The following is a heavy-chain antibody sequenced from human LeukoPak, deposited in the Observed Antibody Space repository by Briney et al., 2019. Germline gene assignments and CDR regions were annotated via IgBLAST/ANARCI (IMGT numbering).Heavy chain of an antibody. CDR1: GGSINSGDYF. J-gene: IGHJ6*02. CDR3: ARVHHERLRLDV. D-gene: IGHD2-21*02. CDR2: IYCSEST. Sequence: SETLSLTCTVSGGSINSGDYFWSWIRQHPGKGLEWIGYIYCSESTHYNPSLKTRITISGDASKNEFSLKLSSVTAADTAVYYCARVHHERLRLDVWGQGTTVTVSS. V-gene: IGHV4-31*03.